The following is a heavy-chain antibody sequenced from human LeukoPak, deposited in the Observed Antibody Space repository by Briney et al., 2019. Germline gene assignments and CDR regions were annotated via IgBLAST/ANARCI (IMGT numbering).Heavy chain of an antibody. CDR2: ISYDGSNK. D-gene: IGHD3-3*01. CDR3: ARGGAYYDFWSGYYNPDY. V-gene: IGHV3-30-3*01. J-gene: IGHJ4*02. Sequence: GGSLRLSCAASGFTFSSYAMHWVRQAPGKGLEWVAVISYDGSNKYYAGSVKGRFTISRDNSKNTLYLQMNSLRAEDTAVYYCARGGAYYDFWSGYYNPDYWGQGTLVTVSS. CDR1: GFTFSSYA.